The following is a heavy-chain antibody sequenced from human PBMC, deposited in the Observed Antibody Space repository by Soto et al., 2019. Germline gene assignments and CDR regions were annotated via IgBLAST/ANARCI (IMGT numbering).Heavy chain of an antibody. D-gene: IGHD1-20*01. CDR1: GYTFTSYG. J-gene: IGHJ5*02. CDR3: ARGLNRYNWKHETTFDP. CDR2: ISAYNGNT. V-gene: IGHV1-18*01. Sequence: ASVKVSCKASGYTFTSYGISWVRQAPGQGLEWMGWISAYNGNTNYAQKLQGRVTMTTGTSTSTAYMELRSLRSDDTAVYYCARGLNRYNWKHETTFDPWGQGTLVTVSS.